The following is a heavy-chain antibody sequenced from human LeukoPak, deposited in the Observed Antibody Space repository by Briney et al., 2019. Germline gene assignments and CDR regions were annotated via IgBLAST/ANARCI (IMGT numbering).Heavy chain of an antibody. D-gene: IGHD3-16*01. V-gene: IGHV3-48*03. Sequence: QPGGSLRLSCAASGFTFSSYEMNWVRQAPGKGLEWVSYISSSGSTIYYADSVKGRFTISRDNAKNSLYLQMNSLRAEDTAVYYCAGTRNWGYYYYYYMDVWGKGTTVTISS. CDR3: AGTRNWGYYYYYYMDV. CDR1: GFTFSSYE. CDR2: ISSSGSTI. J-gene: IGHJ6*03.